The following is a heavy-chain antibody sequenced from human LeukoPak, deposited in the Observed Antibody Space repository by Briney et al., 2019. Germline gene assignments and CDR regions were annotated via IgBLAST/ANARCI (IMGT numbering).Heavy chain of an antibody. V-gene: IGHV3-21*05. CDR3: ARGLDNYGSGSSD. J-gene: IGHJ4*02. D-gene: IGHD3-10*01. CDR1: GFTFSSYE. Sequence: GGSLRLSCAASGFTFSSYEMNWVRQAPGKGLEWVSYISSSSYIYYADSVKGRFTISRDNAKNSLYLQMNSLRAEDTAVYYCARGLDNYGSGSSDWGQGTLVTVSS. CDR2: ISSSSYI.